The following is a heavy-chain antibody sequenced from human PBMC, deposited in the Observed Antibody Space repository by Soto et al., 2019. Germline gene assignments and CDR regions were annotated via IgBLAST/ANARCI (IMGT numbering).Heavy chain of an antibody. D-gene: IGHD3-3*01. CDR2: ISAYNGNT. CDR3: ARAGDFWSGYSRSYDAFDI. Sequence: ASVKVSCKASGYTFTSHGISWVRQAPGQRLEWMGWISAYNGNTNYAQKLQGRVTMTTDTSTSTAYMELRSLRSDDTAVYYCARAGDFWSGYSRSYDAFDIWGQGTMVTVSS. J-gene: IGHJ3*02. V-gene: IGHV1-18*01. CDR1: GYTFTSHG.